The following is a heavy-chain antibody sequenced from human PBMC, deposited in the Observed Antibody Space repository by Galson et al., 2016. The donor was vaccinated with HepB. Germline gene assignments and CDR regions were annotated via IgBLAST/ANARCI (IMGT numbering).Heavy chain of an antibody. J-gene: IGHJ6*02. V-gene: IGHV1-3*01. CDR3: AREDEDYYYGMDA. CDR1: GYTFTSYA. CDR2: INGGNGNT. Sequence: SVKVSCKASGYTFTSYAMHWVRQAPGQRLEWMGWINGGNGNTKYSQRFQGRVTITRDTSASTAYMELSSLRSEDTAVYYCAREDEDYYYGMDAWGQGTTVTVSS.